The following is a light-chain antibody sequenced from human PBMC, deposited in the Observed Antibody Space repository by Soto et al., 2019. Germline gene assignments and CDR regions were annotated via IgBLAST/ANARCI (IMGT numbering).Light chain of an antibody. CDR1: SSDVGGYNY. V-gene: IGLV2-14*03. CDR2: DVT. Sequence: QSALTQFASVSGSPGQSITISCTGTSSDVGGYNYVSWYQHHPDKAPRLIIYDVTNRPSGVSNRFSGSKSGNTASLTISGLQAEDEADYYCSSYTSSRTLVFGGGTKVTVL. CDR3: SSYTSSRTLV. J-gene: IGLJ2*01.